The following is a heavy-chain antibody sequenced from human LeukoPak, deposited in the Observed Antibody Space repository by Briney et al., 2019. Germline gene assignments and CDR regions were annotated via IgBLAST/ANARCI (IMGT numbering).Heavy chain of an antibody. D-gene: IGHD3-10*01. CDR3: ARGFPGYYGSGSYYPFDY. CDR2: INNSEST. CDR1: GGSFSGYY. J-gene: IGHJ4*02. V-gene: IGHV4-34*01. Sequence: SETPSLPCAVSGGSFSGYYLSWIRHPPGKGLEWIGEINNSESTNYNPSLKSRVTISVDTSKNQFSVELSSVTAADTAVHYCARGFPGYYGSGSYYPFDYWGQGTLVTVSS.